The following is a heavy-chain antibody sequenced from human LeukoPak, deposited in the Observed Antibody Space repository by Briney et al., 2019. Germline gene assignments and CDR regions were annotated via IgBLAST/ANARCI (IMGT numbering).Heavy chain of an antibody. D-gene: IGHD6-19*01. J-gene: IGHJ2*01. CDR2: INPNSGGT. Sequence: ASVKVSCKASGYTFTDYYMHWVRQAPGQGLEWVGWINPNSGGTNYAQNFQGRVTMTRDTSISTAYMELSRLRSDDTAVYYCARIAVAGRLYWYLDLWGHGTLVTVSS. V-gene: IGHV1-2*02. CDR1: GYTFTDYY. CDR3: ARIAVAGRLYWYLDL.